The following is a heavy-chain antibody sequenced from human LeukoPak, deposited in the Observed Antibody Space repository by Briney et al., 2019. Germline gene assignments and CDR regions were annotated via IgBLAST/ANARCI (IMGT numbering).Heavy chain of an antibody. D-gene: IGHD3-10*01. CDR3: TTASNALGGWRFVFDN. J-gene: IGHJ4*02. CDR2: IKSETDGGTT. Sequence: QTGGSLRLSCTTSGFTFNNAWMTWVDQAPGKGLEWVGRIKSETDGGTTDYAAPVKGRFTISRDDSKDTLYLQMSSLKTEDTGVYYCTTASNALGGWRFVFDNWGQGTLVTVSS. V-gene: IGHV3-15*01. CDR1: GFTFNNAW.